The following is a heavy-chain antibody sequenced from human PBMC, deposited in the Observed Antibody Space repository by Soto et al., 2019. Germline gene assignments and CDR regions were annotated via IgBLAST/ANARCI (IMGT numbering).Heavy chain of an antibody. D-gene: IGHD2-2*01. J-gene: IGHJ6*02. CDR3: AKTKIVPLAVSKKTYHYYGMDV. V-gene: IGHV3-23*01. CDR1: GLTFSSFA. CDR2: ISRPGSST. Sequence: EVQLLQSGGGFVQPGGSLRLSCAASGLTFSSFAMSWDRQAPGKGLEWLSTISRPGSSTYYADSVKGPFTVSRDNSKNTLSVQVDSLRAEDTAEYYCAKTKIVPLAVSKKTYHYYGMDVWGQGTTVTVSS.